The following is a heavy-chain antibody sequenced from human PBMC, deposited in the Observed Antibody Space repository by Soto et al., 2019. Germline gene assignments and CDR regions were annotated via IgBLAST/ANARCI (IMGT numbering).Heavy chain of an antibody. Sequence: QVTLKESGPVLVKPTATLTMTCTVSGFSLSNARMSVSWTRQPPGKALEWLAHIFSNDAKSYSASLKSRLTISKDTSKSQVGLTMTNMDPVDTATYYCARIRGWGWLGPNDYWGQGTLVTVSS. CDR3: ARIRGWGWLGPNDY. J-gene: IGHJ4*02. CDR2: IFSNDAK. D-gene: IGHD3-10*01. CDR1: GFSLSNARMS. V-gene: IGHV2-26*01.